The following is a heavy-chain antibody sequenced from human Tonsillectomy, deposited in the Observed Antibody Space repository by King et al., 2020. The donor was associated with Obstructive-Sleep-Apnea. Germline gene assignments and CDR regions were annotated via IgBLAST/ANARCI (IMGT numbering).Heavy chain of an antibody. CDR1: GYSISSGYY. Sequence: VQLQESGPGLVKPSETLSLTCTVSGYSISSGYYWGWIRQPPGKGLEWIGSIYHSRSTYYNPSLKSRVTISVDTSKNQFSLKLSSVTAADTAVYYCARDPAGWIGIVATGGYFDYWGQGTLVTVSS. CDR2: IYHSRST. D-gene: IGHD5-12*01. V-gene: IGHV4-38-2*02. CDR3: ARDPAGWIGIVATGGYFDY. J-gene: IGHJ4*02.